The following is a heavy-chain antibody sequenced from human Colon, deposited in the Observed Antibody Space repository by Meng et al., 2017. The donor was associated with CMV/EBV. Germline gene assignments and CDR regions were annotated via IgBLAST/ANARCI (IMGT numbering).Heavy chain of an antibody. D-gene: IGHD3-3*01. CDR2: IVSSSTYI. CDR3: VRDTISGVVAFEY. V-gene: IGHV3-21*06. Sequence: GGSLRLSCVASEFSFSNYKMNWVRQAPGKGLEWVSSIVSSSTYIFYADSVKGRFTISRGNAKNLLYLQMNSLRAEDTGIYYCVRDTISGVVAFEYWGQGALVTVSS. J-gene: IGHJ4*02. CDR1: EFSFSNYK.